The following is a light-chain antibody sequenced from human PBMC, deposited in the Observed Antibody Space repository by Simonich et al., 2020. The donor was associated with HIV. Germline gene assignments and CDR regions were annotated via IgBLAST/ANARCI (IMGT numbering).Light chain of an antibody. CDR2: AAS. V-gene: IGKV3-15*01. J-gene: IGKJ2*01. Sequence: EIVMTQSPATLSVSPGERATLSCRASQSVSSNLVWYQQKPGQAPRLRIYAASTRATGIPARCSGSGSGTEFTLTISSLQSEDFAVYYCQQYNNWPYTFGQGTKLEIK. CDR3: QQYNNWPYT. CDR1: QSVSSN.